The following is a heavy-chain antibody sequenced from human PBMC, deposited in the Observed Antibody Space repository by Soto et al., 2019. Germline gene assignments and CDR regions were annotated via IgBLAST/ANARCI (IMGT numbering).Heavy chain of an antibody. CDR2: IYRDDDK. CDR3: ARMDGWYGPFDF. J-gene: IGHJ4*02. Sequence: QITLKESGPTLVKPTQTLTLTCTFSGFSLTTGAVGVGWIRQPPGKALEWLALIYRDDDKRYSPSLKSRLTITKDSSKNQVVLIMTYMDPVDTGTYYCARMDGWYGPFDFRGQGTLVTVSS. CDR1: GFSLTTGAVG. D-gene: IGHD6-19*01. V-gene: IGHV2-5*02.